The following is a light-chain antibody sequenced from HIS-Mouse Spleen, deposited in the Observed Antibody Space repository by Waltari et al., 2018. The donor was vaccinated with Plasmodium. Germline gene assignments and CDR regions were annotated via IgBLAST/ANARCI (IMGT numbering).Light chain of an antibody. Sequence: DIQMTQSPSSLSASVRDRVTITCRASQSISSYLNWYQQKPGKAPKLLFYAASSLQSGVPSRFSGSGSGTDFTLTISSLQPEDFATYYCQQSYSTWTFGQGTKVEIK. J-gene: IGKJ1*01. CDR3: QQSYSTWT. V-gene: IGKV1-39*01. CDR2: AAS. CDR1: QSISSY.